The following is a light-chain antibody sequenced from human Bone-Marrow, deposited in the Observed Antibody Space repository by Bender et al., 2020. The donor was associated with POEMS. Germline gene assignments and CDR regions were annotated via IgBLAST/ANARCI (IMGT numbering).Light chain of an antibody. CDR3: QVWNSPDDPWV. Sequence: SYVLTQPPSLSVAPGQTATIACGGNNIGSETVHWYQQRPGQAPLLVIFDDSARPSGIPERFSGSNSGNTATLIIARVEAGDEADYFCQVWNSPDDPWVFGGGTKLTVL. CDR2: DDS. J-gene: IGLJ3*02. CDR1: NIGSET. V-gene: IGLV3-21*02.